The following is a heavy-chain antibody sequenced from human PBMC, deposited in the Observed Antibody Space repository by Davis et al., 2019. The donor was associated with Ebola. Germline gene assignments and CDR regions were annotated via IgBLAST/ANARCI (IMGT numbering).Heavy chain of an antibody. CDR2: ISGSGGST. CDR1: GFTFSSYA. CDR3: AKSGGFDFWSGYYNWFDP. D-gene: IGHD3-3*01. Sequence: GESLKISCPASGFTFSSYAMSWVRQAPGKGLEWVSAISGSGGSTYYADSVKGRFTISRDNSKNTLYLQMNSLRAEDTAVYYCAKSGGFDFWSGYYNWFDPWGQGTLVTVSS. J-gene: IGHJ5*02. V-gene: IGHV3-23*01.